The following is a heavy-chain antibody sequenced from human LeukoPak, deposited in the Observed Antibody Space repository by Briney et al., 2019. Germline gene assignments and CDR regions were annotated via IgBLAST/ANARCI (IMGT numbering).Heavy chain of an antibody. Sequence: ASVKVSCKASGYTFTSDYIHWVRQGPGQGPEWMGVSNPSGGSTTNAQKFQGRVTMTRDTSTSTVYMELSSLRSEDTAVYYCARGSSKRRWFDPWGQGTLVTVSS. V-gene: IGHV1-46*01. J-gene: IGHJ5*02. CDR2: SNPSGGST. CDR3: ARGSSKRRWFDP. CDR1: GYTFTSDY. D-gene: IGHD5-24*01.